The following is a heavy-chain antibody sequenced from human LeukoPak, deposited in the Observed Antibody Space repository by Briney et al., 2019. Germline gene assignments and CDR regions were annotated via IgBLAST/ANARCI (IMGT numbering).Heavy chain of an antibody. D-gene: IGHD6-19*01. CDR1: GFTFDDYA. V-gene: IGHV3-9*01. CDR3: AKDSHIVAVAAPTFDY. CDR2: ISWNSGSI. Sequence: GGSLRLSCAASGFTFDDYAMPWVRHAPGKGLEWVSGISWNSGSIGYADSVKGRFTISRDNAKNSLYLQMNSLRAEDTALYYCAKDSHIVAVAAPTFDYWGQGTLVTVSS. J-gene: IGHJ4*02.